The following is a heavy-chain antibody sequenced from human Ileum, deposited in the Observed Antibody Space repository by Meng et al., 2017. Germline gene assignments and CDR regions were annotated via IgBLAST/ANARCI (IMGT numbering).Heavy chain of an antibody. V-gene: IGHV3-23*01. D-gene: IGHD1-26*01. CDR1: GFTFSTYA. J-gene: IGHJ4*02. CDR2: ITGSGGNT. Sequence: GGSLRLSCAASGFTFSTYAMYWIRQAPGKGLEWISAITGSGGNTYYADSVKGRFTISKDNFKNTLYLQMNSLRAEDTAVCYCARGETGTYYDWGRGTLVTVSS. CDR3: ARGETGTYYD.